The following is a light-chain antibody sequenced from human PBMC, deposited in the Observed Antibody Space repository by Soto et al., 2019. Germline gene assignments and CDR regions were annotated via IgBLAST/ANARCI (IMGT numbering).Light chain of an antibody. V-gene: IGLV2-14*01. CDR1: ISDVGGYNY. CDR2: EVS. CDR3: SSYTSSSTYV. J-gene: IGLJ1*01. Sequence: QPVLTQPASVSGSPGQSITISCTGTISDVGGYNYVSWYQQHPGKAPKLMIYEVSHRPSGVSNRFSGSKSGNTASLTISGLQAEDEADYYCSSYTSSSTYVFGTGTKLTVL.